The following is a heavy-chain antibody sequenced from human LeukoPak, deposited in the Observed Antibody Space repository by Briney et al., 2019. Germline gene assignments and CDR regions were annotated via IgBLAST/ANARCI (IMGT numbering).Heavy chain of an antibody. CDR3: AKARILNIRRDY. J-gene: IGHJ4*02. CDR1: GFTFSSYA. D-gene: IGHD2-15*01. Sequence: GGSLRLSCAASGFTFSSYAMSWVRQAPGKGLEWVSAISGSGGSTYYADSVKGRFTISRGNSKNTLYLQMNSLRAEDTAVYYCAKARILNIRRDYWGQGTLVTVSS. V-gene: IGHV3-23*01. CDR2: ISGSGGST.